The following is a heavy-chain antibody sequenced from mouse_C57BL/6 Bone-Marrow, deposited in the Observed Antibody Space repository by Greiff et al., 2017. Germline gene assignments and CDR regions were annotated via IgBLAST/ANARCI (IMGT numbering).Heavy chain of an antibody. CDR1: GYAFTNYL. Sequence: VQLQQSGAELVRPGTSVKVSCKASGYAFTNYLIEWVKQRPGQGLEWIGVINPGSGGTNYNEKFKGKATLTADKSSSTAYMQLSSLTSEDSAVYFCARYYWAWFAYWGQGTLVTVSA. V-gene: IGHV1-54*01. D-gene: IGHD1-1*02. J-gene: IGHJ3*01. CDR2: INPGSGGT. CDR3: ARYYWAWFAY.